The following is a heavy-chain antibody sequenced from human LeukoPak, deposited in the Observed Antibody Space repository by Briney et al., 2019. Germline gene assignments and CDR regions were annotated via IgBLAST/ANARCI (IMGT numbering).Heavy chain of an antibody. Sequence: SETLSLTCAVSGGSISSGGYSWSWIRQPPGKGLEWIGYIYHSGSTYYNPSLKSRVTISVDRSKNQFSLRLSFVTAADMAVYYCARGDDLLPLDYWGQGTLVTVSS. CDR3: ARGDDLLPLDY. D-gene: IGHD2-21*01. J-gene: IGHJ4*02. CDR2: IYHSGST. V-gene: IGHV4-30-2*01. CDR1: GGSISSGGYS.